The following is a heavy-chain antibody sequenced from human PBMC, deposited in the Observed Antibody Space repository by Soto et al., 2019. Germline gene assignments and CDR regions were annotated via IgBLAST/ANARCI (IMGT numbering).Heavy chain of an antibody. Sequence: GGSLRLSCAASGFTFSSYGMHWVRQAPGKGLEWVAVISYDGSNKYYADSVKGRFTISRDNSKNTLYLQMNSLRAEDTAVYYCAKPQPYYYDSSGYHAFDIWGQGTMVTVSS. D-gene: IGHD3-22*01. CDR1: GFTFSSYG. CDR2: ISYDGSNK. V-gene: IGHV3-30*18. CDR3: AKPQPYYYDSSGYHAFDI. J-gene: IGHJ3*02.